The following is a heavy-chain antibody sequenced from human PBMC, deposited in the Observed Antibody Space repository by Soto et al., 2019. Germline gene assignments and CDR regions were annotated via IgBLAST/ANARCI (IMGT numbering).Heavy chain of an antibody. Sequence: ASVKVSCKASGYTFTSYAMHWVRQAPGQRLEWMGWINAGNGNTKYSQKFQGRVTITRDTSASTAYMELSSLRSEDTAVYYCAREGDIRDVDWLFRPDAFEIWGQGTMVTVAS. J-gene: IGHJ3*02. D-gene: IGHD3-9*01. V-gene: IGHV1-3*01. CDR1: GYTFTSYA. CDR2: INAGNGNT. CDR3: AREGDIRDVDWLFRPDAFEI.